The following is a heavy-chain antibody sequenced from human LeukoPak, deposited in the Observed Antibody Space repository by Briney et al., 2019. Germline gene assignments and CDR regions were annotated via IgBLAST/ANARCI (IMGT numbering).Heavy chain of an antibody. V-gene: IGHV4-59*08. CDR1: GGSISSYY. D-gene: IGHD3-22*01. CDR3: ARHTTYYYDSSGYYPHFDY. Sequence: SETLSPTCTVSGGSISSYYWSWIRQPPGKGLEWIGYIYYSGSTNYNPSLKSRVTISVDTSKNQFSLKLSSVTAADTAVYYCARHTTYYYDSSGYYPHFDYWGQGTLVTVSS. J-gene: IGHJ4*02. CDR2: IYYSGST.